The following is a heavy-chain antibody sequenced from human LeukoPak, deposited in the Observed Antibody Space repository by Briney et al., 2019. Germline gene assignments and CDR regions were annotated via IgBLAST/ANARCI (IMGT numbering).Heavy chain of an antibody. D-gene: IGHD4-11*01. CDR1: GFTFSDYY. V-gene: IGHV3-11*01. CDR2: ISSRSSTI. CDR3: ARGGGLQTPEFDY. J-gene: IGHJ4*02. Sequence: KSGGSLRLSCAASGFTFSDYYMSWIRQAPGKGLEWVSYISSRSSTIYYADSVKGRFTISRDNSKNTLYLQMNSLRAEDTAVYYCARGGGLQTPEFDYWGQGTLVTVSS.